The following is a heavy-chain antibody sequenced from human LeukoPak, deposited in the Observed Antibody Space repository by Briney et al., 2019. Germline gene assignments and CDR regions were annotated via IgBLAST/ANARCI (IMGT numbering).Heavy chain of an antibody. CDR1: GFTVSTNY. CDR3: ARDNSGWYDH. J-gene: IGHJ5*02. CDR2: IYAGGTT. D-gene: IGHD6-19*01. Sequence: PGGSLRLSCAASGFTVSTNYMSWVRQAPGRGLEWVSVIYAGGTTYYADSVRGRFTISRDNSKNTLYLQMNSLRDEDTAVYYCARDNSGWYDHWGQGTLVTVSS. V-gene: IGHV3-53*01.